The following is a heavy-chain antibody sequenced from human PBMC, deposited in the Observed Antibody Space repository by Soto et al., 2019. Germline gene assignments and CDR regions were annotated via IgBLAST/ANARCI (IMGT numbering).Heavy chain of an antibody. CDR3: AGGLDYYDSSGYYYF. V-gene: IGHV1-69*06. D-gene: IGHD3-22*01. CDR1: GGTFSSYA. Sequence: QVQLVQSGAEVKKPGASVKVSCKASGGTFSSYAISWVRQAPGQGLEWMGGIIPIFGTANYAQKFQGRVTITADKSTSTDYMELSSLRSEDTSVYYCAGGLDYYDSSGYYYFWGQGTLVTVSS. CDR2: IIPIFGTA. J-gene: IGHJ4*02.